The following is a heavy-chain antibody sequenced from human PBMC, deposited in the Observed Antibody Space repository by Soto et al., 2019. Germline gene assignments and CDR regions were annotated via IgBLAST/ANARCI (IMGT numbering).Heavy chain of an antibody. D-gene: IGHD5-18*01. J-gene: IGHJ2*01. Sequence: QVQLVESGGGVVQPGRSLRLSCAASGFTFSSYAMHWVRQAPGKGLEWVAVISYDGSNKYYADSVKGRFTISRDNSKNTLYLQRNSLSAEDPAVYYCAGGPLWVTAMVLWYFDLWGRGTLVTVSS. CDR3: AGGPLWVTAMVLWYFDL. V-gene: IGHV3-30-3*01. CDR2: ISYDGSNK. CDR1: GFTFSSYA.